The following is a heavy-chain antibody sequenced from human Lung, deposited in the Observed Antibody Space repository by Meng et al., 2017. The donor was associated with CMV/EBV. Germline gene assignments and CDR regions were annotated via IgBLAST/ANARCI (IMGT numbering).Heavy chain of an antibody. CDR2: IKEDGSER. CDR3: VRGRGVDA. Sequence: ESXKISCAASGFSLSAYWMTWVRQAPGQGLEWVANIKEDGSERDYVDSVEGRFTISRDNSRNSLFLEMNSLRVGDTAVYYCVRGRGVDAWGQGATVTVSS. J-gene: IGHJ6*02. V-gene: IGHV3-7*01. CDR1: GFSLSAYW. D-gene: IGHD6-25*01.